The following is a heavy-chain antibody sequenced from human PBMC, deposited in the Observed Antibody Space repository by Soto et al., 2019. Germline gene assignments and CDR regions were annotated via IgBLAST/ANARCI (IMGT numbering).Heavy chain of an antibody. V-gene: IGHV1-69*02. Sequence: SVKVSCTDSGGAFSSYTISWVRQAPGQGLEWMGRIIPILGIANYAQKFQGRVTITADKSTSTAYMELSSLRSEDTAVYYCARVNPAAGTGDYWGQGTLVTVSS. CDR3: ARVNPAAGTGDY. CDR1: GGAFSSYT. CDR2: IIPILGIA. J-gene: IGHJ4*02. D-gene: IGHD6-13*01.